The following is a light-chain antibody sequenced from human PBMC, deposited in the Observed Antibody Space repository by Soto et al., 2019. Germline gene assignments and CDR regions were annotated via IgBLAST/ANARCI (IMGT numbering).Light chain of an antibody. CDR1: QTISSW. Sequence: DIQMTQSPSTLSASVGDRVTITCRASQTISSWLAWYQQKPGKAPKLLIYKASTLKSGVPSRFSGSGSGTEFTLTITSLQPDDFATYYCQQYKNYSPLTFGGGTKVDIK. CDR3: QQYKNYSPLT. V-gene: IGKV1-5*03. J-gene: IGKJ4*01. CDR2: KAS.